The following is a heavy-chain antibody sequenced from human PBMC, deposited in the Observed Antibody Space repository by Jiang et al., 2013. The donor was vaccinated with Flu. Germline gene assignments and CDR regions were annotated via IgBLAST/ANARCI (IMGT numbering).Heavy chain of an antibody. J-gene: IGHJ3*02. Sequence: GAEVKKPGESLTISCKGFWIHLHQLLDRLGAPDARKGLEWMGIIYPGDSDTRYSPSFQGQVTISVDKSLTTAYLQWSSLKASDTAMYYCARRGMGYCTSASCDAPSHDAFEIWGQGTMVTVTS. CDR3: ARRGMGYCTSASCDAPSHDAFEI. CDR2: IYPGDSDT. V-gene: IGHV5-51*03. CDR1: IHLHQLL. D-gene: IGHD2-2*01.